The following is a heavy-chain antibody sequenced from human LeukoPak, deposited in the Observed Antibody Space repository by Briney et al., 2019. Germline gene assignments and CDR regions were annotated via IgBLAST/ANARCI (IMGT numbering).Heavy chain of an antibody. Sequence: SETLSLTCTVSGASVSSASYWSWIRQPPGKGVEWTAHIYNGVNTNYNPSLKSRVTISVDTSKNQFSLRLNSVTAADTAVYYCARSRAFNSGAFDPWGQGSLVTVSS. D-gene: IGHD1-26*01. CDR1: GASVSSASY. CDR2: IYNGVNT. V-gene: IGHV4-61*01. CDR3: ARSRAFNSGAFDP. J-gene: IGHJ5*02.